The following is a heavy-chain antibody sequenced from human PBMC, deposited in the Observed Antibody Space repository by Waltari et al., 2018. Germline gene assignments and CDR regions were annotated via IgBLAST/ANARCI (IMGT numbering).Heavy chain of an antibody. Sequence: QVQLQESGPGLVKPSETLSRTCTVSGGSISSYYWSWIRQPPGTGLEWIGYSYTRWSTNYNPSLKSRVTISVDTSKNQFSLKLSSVTAADTAVYYCAREMATRGGLDYWGQGTLVTVSS. D-gene: IGHD5-12*01. CDR3: AREMATRGGLDY. CDR2: SYTRWST. CDR1: GGSISSYY. V-gene: IGHV4-4*09. J-gene: IGHJ4*02.